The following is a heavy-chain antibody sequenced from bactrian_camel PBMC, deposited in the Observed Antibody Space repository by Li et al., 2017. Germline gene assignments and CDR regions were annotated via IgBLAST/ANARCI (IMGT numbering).Heavy chain of an antibody. V-gene: IGHV3S55*01. D-gene: IGHD3*01. J-gene: IGHJ4*01. Sequence: HVQLVESGGGSVEAGESLRLSCTASGFTFADSDMGWYRRAAGNECKLVSRIRSDGRTYYQDSVKGRFTISKDNANNTLYLQMSSLKPEDTAMYYCAAKGRWAAAPIGYCDSTGSYQYWGRGTQVTVS. CDR3: AAKGRWAAAPIGYCDSTGSYQY. CDR2: IRSDGRT. CDR1: GFTFADSD.